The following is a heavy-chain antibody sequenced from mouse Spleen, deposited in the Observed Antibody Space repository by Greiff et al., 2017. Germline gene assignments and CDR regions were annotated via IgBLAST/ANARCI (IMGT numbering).Heavy chain of an antibody. CDR1: GFNIKDTY. D-gene: IGHD2-4*01. CDR3: AVVGITTNYAMDY. J-gene: IGHJ4*01. CDR2: IDPANGNT. Sequence: EVKLVESGAELVKPGASVKLSCTASGFNIKDTYMHWVKQRPEQGLEWIGRIDPANGNTKYDPKFQGKATITADTSSNTAYLQLSSLTSEDTAVYYCAVVGITTNYAMDYWGQGTSVTVSS. V-gene: IGHV14-3*02.